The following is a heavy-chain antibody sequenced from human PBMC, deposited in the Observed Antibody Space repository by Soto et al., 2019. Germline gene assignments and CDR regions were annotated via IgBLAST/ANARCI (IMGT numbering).Heavy chain of an antibody. CDR2: IYDSGST. V-gene: IGHV4-30-4*01. D-gene: IGHD7-27*01. J-gene: IGHJ4*02. CDR3: ARGPSGDKVDY. CDR1: GGSISSAYYY. Sequence: QVQLQESGPGLVKPSQTLSLTCTVSGGSISSAYYYWSWIRQPPGKVLEWIGHIYDSGSTYSKPSLQIQVTISMDTSKNQFSLKLSSVTAADTAVYYCARGPSGDKVDYWGQGTLVTVSS.